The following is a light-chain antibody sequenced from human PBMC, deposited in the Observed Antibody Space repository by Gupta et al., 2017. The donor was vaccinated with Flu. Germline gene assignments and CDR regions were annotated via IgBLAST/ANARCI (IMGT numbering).Light chain of an antibody. Sequence: IVMTQSPATLSVSPGERATLSCRASQSVGGNLAWYQQKPGQAPRLLIYGTSTRATGIPARFSGSGYGTDVTLTISSRQSEDFAVYYCQQYNLWPRLTFGGGTKVEIK. V-gene: IGKV3-15*01. CDR3: QQYNLWPRLT. J-gene: IGKJ4*01. CDR1: QSVGGN. CDR2: GTS.